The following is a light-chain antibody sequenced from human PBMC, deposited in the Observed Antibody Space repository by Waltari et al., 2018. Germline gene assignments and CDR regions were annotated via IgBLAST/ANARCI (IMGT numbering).Light chain of an antibody. CDR1: QSDKYY. CDR2: GAS. V-gene: IGKV3-15*01. CDR3: QQYDEWPRT. Sequence: EVVLTQSPATLSVSTGDRATLSCRASQSDKYYLAWYQQKDGQAPRLRIYGASTRATGIPARFSGSGSGTEFTLSSSSLQSEDFAIYYCQQYDEWPRTFGHGTRVEI. J-gene: IGKJ1*01.